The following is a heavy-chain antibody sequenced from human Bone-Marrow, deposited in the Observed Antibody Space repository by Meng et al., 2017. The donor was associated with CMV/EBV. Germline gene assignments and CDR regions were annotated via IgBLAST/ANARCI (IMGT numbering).Heavy chain of an antibody. V-gene: IGHV3-7*01. D-gene: IGHD4-23*01. CDR2: IKLNGSET. Sequence: GGSLRLSCVTSGFIFSNYWMTWVRQAPGKGLEWVANIKLNGSETHYVDSVKGRFTISRDNAKNSLYLQMDSLRAEDTAVYYCARVYGGNSGLDYWGQGTLVTVSS. CDR3: ARVYGGNSGLDY. J-gene: IGHJ4*02. CDR1: GFIFSNYW.